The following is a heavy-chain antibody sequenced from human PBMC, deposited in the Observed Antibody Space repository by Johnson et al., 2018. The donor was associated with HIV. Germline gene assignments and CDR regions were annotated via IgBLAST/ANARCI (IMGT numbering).Heavy chain of an antibody. CDR2: ISYDGSNT. D-gene: IGHD3-22*01. V-gene: IGHV3-30-3*01. CDR1: GFTFSNYA. CDR3: ARGITMIAVVKGDAFDM. Sequence: QVQLVESGGGLVQPGGSLRLSCAASGFTFSNYALHWVRQAPGKGLAWVAVISYDGSNTYYADPVTGRFTISRDNSKNTVYLQMNSLRTEDKAVYYCARGITMIAVVKGDAFDMWGQGTMVTVSS. J-gene: IGHJ3*02.